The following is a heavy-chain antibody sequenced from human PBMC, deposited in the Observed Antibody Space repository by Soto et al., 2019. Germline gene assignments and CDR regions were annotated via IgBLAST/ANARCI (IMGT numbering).Heavy chain of an antibody. D-gene: IGHD6-13*01. V-gene: IGHV3-9*01. J-gene: IGHJ4*02. CDR2: ISWNSGSI. Sequence: PGGSLRLSCAASGFTFDDYAMHWVRQAPGKGLEWVSGISWNSGSIGYADSVKGRFTISRDNAKNSLYLQMNSLRAEDTALYYCAKALGAPPGEYSSSWASFDYWGQGTLVTVSS. CDR3: AKALGAPPGEYSSSWASFDY. CDR1: GFTFDDYA.